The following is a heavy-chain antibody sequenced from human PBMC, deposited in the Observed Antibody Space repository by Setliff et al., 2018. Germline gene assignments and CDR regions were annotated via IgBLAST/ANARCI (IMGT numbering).Heavy chain of an antibody. V-gene: IGHV1-18*01. Sequence: GASVKVSCKASGYTFNHYGITWVRLATGQGLEWMGWISAHSGNTFYAPQFQGRLVMTTDTSTNTAYMELRNLTSDDTAMYFCERLVQYCTRVTCQRSSDGDFWGQGTPVTVSS. CDR3: ERLVQYCTRVTCQRSSDGDF. CDR2: ISAHSGNT. CDR1: GYTFNHYG. J-gene: IGHJ4*02. D-gene: IGHD2-8*01.